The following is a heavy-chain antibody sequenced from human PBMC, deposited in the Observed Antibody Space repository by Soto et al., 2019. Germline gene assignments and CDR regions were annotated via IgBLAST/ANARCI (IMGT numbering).Heavy chain of an antibody. CDR3: ARARYSSDWLPFDY. Sequence: PGGSLRLSCAASGFTFSSYAIHWVRQAPGKGLEFVSAISSNGGNTYYANSAKGRFTISRDNSKNTLYLQMGSLRAEDMAVYYCARARYSSDWLPFDYWGQGT. D-gene: IGHD6-19*01. V-gene: IGHV3-64*01. J-gene: IGHJ4*02. CDR2: ISSNGGNT. CDR1: GFTFSSYA.